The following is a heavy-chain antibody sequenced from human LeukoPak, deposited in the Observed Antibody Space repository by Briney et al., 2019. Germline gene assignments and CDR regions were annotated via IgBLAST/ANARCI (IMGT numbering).Heavy chain of an antibody. V-gene: IGHV3-30*18. CDR2: ISYDGSNK. D-gene: IGHD1-26*01. CDR3: AKEGSNGDFDY. CDR1: GFTFSSYD. J-gene: IGHJ4*02. Sequence: GRSLRLSCAASGFTFSSYDMHWVRQAPGKGLEWVTVISYDGSNKYYGDSVKGRFTISRDNSKNTLYLKMNSLRAEDTAVYFCAKEGSNGDFDYWGQGTLVTVSS.